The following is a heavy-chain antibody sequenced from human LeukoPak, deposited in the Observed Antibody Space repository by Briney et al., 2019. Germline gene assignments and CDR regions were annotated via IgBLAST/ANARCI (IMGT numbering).Heavy chain of an antibody. CDR2: VSSGFHA. Sequence: PGGSLRLSCTASGFTLGSHDMHWVRQIPGQGLEWVAAVSSGFHAFFADSVQGRFTVSREDARNSSYLQMNSLRAGDTAVYYCVREARGYHYTYFDYWGRGTLVTVSS. V-gene: IGHV3-13*01. J-gene: IGHJ4*02. CDR3: VREARGYHYTYFDY. D-gene: IGHD5-18*01. CDR1: GFTLGSHD.